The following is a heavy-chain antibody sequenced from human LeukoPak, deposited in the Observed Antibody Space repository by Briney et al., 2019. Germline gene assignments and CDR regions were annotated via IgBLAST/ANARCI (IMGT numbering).Heavy chain of an antibody. CDR3: ARVLVGVTRPGFDS. CDR1: GFTFSSYW. D-gene: IGHD1-26*01. V-gene: IGHV3-74*01. Sequence: PGWSLRLSCAGSGFTFSSYWMHWVRQTPGKGLVWVSRINSDGSDTSYADSVKGRFTTSRDSAKNTLYLQMNSLRAEDTAVYYCARVLVGVTRPGFDSWGQGTLVTVSS. J-gene: IGHJ4*02. CDR2: INSDGSDT.